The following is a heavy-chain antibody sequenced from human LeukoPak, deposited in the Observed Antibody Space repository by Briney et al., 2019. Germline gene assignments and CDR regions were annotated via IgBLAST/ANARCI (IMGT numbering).Heavy chain of an antibody. D-gene: IGHD6-13*01. Sequence: ASVKVSCKASGYTFTGYYMHWVRQATGQGLEWMGWMNPNSGNTGYAQKFQGRVTMTRNTSISTAYMELSSLRSEDTAVYYCARGGGSSWGYYYYYYTDVWGKGTTVTISS. CDR3: ARGGGSSWGYYYYYYTDV. CDR1: GYTFTGYY. V-gene: IGHV1-8*02. J-gene: IGHJ6*03. CDR2: MNPNSGNT.